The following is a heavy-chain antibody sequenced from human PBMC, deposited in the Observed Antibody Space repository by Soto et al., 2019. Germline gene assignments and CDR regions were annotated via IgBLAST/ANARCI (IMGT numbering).Heavy chain of an antibody. CDR2: ISSNGGST. V-gene: IGHV3-64*01. Sequence: GGSLRLSCAASGFTFSSYAMHWVRQAPGKGLEYVSAISSNGGSTYYANSVKGRFTISRGNSKNTLYLQMGSLRAEDMAVYYCARDLRYCSGGSCYFYYMDVWGKGTTVTVSS. CDR1: GFTFSSYA. D-gene: IGHD2-15*01. J-gene: IGHJ6*03. CDR3: ARDLRYCSGGSCYFYYMDV.